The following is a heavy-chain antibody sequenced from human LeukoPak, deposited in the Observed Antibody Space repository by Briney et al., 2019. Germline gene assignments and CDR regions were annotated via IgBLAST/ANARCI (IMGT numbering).Heavy chain of an antibody. CDR2: INHSRST. CDR1: GGSFSGYY. CDR3: ARASTHSDY. V-gene: IGHV4-34*01. Sequence: PSETLSLTCAVYGGSFSGYYWSWIRQPPGKGLEWIGEINHSRSTNYNPSLKSRVTISVDTSKNQFSLKLSSVTAADTAVYYCARASTHSDYWGQGTLVTVSS. J-gene: IGHJ4*02. D-gene: IGHD1-1*01.